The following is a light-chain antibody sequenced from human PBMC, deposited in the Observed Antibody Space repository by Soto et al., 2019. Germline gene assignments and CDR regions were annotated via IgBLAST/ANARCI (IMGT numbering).Light chain of an antibody. J-gene: IGKJ1*01. CDR1: QSISTW. CDR3: QQFGAGSPWT. V-gene: IGKV1-5*03. Sequence: DIQVTQSPSTLSASVGDRVTITCRASQSISTWLAWFQQKPGKAPKVLISKASTLESGVPSGFSGDGSGTEFTLTISSLQTDDSATYYCQQFGAGSPWTFGQGTKVEIK. CDR2: KAS.